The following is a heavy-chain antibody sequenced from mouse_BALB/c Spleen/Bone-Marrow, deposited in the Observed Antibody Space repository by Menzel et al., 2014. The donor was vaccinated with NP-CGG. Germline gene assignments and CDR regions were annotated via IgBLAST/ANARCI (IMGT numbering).Heavy chain of an antibody. D-gene: IGHD3-1*01. CDR1: GFTFSYYA. CDR2: ISSGGSYT. CDR3: ARDRGDY. Sequence: EVQGVESGGGLVKPGGSLKLPCAASGFTFSYYAMSWVRQSPEKRLEWVAEISSGGSYTYYPDTVTGRFTISRDNAKNTLYLEMSSLRSEDTAMYYCARDRGDYWGQGTSVTVSS. V-gene: IGHV5-9-4*01. J-gene: IGHJ4*01.